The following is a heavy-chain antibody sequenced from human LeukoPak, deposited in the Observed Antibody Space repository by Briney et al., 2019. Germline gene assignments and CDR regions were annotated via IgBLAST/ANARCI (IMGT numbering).Heavy chain of an antibody. CDR1: GFTFSSYS. CDR3: AREREDYNILTGYYKVFDY. CDR2: ISSSSSYI. D-gene: IGHD3-9*01. V-gene: IGHV3-21*01. Sequence: GGSLRLSCAASGFTFSSYSMNWVRQAPGKGLEWVSSISSSSSYIYYAGSVKGRFTISRDNAKNSLYLQMNSLRAEDTAVYYCAREREDYNILTGYYKVFDYWGQGTLVTVSS. J-gene: IGHJ4*02.